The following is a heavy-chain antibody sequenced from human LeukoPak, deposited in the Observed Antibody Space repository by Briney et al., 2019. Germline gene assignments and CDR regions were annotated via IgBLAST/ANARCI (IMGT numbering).Heavy chain of an antibody. Sequence: GEFLKISCKGSGYSFSSYWIGWGRQMPGKGLEWRGINYRGDSYNRYCLSFQDQVTISADKSISTPYLQWSSLKASDTAMYYCARWMGLIVVVPAASHHDAFDIWGQGTMVTVSS. J-gene: IGHJ3*02. D-gene: IGHD2-2*01. CDR1: GYSFSSYW. CDR3: ARWMGLIVVVPAASHHDAFDI. CDR2: NYRGDSYN. V-gene: IGHV5-51*01.